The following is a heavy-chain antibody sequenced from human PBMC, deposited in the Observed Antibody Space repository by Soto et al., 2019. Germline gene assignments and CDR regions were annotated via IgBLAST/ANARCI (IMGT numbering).Heavy chain of an antibody. CDR1: GFPFSIHD. CDR2: IRGGDGTT. Sequence: EVQLLESGGGLGQPGGSLRLSCAASGFPFSIHDMTWVRQAARKGLEWVSAIRGGDGTTYYADSVKGRFTISRDISTNTLYLQMNSLRVDDTALYYCVKGHWGDSWGQGILVTVSS. CDR3: VKGHWGDS. D-gene: IGHD7-27*01. V-gene: IGHV3-23*01. J-gene: IGHJ4*02.